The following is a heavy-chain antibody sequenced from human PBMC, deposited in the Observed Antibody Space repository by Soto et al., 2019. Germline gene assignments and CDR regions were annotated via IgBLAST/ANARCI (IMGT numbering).Heavy chain of an antibody. Sequence: QVQLVQSGAEVKKPGSSVKVSCKASGGTFSSYTISWVRQAPGQGLEWMGRIIPILGIANYAQKFQGRVTINADKSTSTAYMALRSLRSEDTAVYSCARTLWLGESPDYYYGMDVWGQGTTVTVSS. CDR1: GGTFSSYT. CDR2: IIPILGIA. J-gene: IGHJ6*02. CDR3: ARTLWLGESPDYYYGMDV. D-gene: IGHD3-10*01. V-gene: IGHV1-69*02.